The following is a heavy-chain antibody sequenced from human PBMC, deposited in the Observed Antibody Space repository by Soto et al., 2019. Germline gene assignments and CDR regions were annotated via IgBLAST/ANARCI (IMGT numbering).Heavy chain of an antibody. J-gene: IGHJ4*02. CDR3: AGGKPARVDY. CDR2: LSYRGNT. CDR1: GGPITDYY. Sequence: VQLQESGPGLVQPSETLSLTCTVSGGPITDYYWTWLRQPPGQGLEWIGTLSYRGNTHYNPSLKSRITISVDTAKNQVSLKVNSVTAADTDMYYWAGGKPARVDYWGQGTRVAVSS. V-gene: IGHV4-59*08.